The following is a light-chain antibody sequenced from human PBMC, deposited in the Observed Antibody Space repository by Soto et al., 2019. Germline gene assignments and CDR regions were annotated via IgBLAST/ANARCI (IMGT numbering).Light chain of an antibody. Sequence: EIVLTQSPGTLYLSPGERATLSCRASQSVSSSYLAWYQHKPGQAPRLLIYGASIRATGIPDRFSGSGSGTDFTLIISRLEPEDFAVYYCQHYGSSSFTFVQGAKLEIK. CDR1: QSVSSSY. V-gene: IGKV3-20*01. CDR3: QHYGSSSFT. J-gene: IGKJ2*01. CDR2: GAS.